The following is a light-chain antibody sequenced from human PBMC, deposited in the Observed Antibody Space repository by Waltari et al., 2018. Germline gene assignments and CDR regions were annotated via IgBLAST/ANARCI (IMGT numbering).Light chain of an antibody. CDR3: SSYTSSSTLSYV. CDR1: SSDFGGYDY. V-gene: IGLV2-14*03. CDR2: DVS. Sequence: QSALTQPASVSGSPGQSIPIPCTGTSSDFGGYDYVSWYQQHPGKAPKLMIYDVSNRPSGVSNRFSGSKSGNTASLTISGLQAEDEADYYCSSYTSSSTLSYVFGTGTKVTVL. J-gene: IGLJ1*01.